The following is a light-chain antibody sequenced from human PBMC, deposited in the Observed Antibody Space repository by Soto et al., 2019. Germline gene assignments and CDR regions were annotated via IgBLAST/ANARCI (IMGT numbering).Light chain of an antibody. Sequence: EIVLTQSPCTLSLSPGERATLSCRASQSVGNNYLAWYQQKPGQAPRLLIYGASNRATGIPDRFSGNGSGTDFTLTISRLEPEDFAVYYCQQYGSSGTFGQGTKVDIK. CDR1: QSVGNNY. CDR2: GAS. CDR3: QQYGSSGT. V-gene: IGKV3-20*01. J-gene: IGKJ1*01.